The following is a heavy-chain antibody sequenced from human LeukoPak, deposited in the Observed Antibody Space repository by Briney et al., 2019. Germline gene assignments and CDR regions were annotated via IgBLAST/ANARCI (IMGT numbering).Heavy chain of an antibody. CDR1: GFTFSSYS. D-gene: IGHD6-19*01. CDR3: ARDKAPRYSSGWYYFDY. V-gene: IGHV3-21*01. Sequence: GGSLRLSCAASGFTFSSYSMNWVRQAPGKGLEWVSSISSSSSYIYYADSVKGRFTISRDNSKNTLYLQMNSLRAEDTAVYYCARDKAPRYSSGWYYFDYWGQGTLVTVSS. CDR2: ISSSSSYI. J-gene: IGHJ4*02.